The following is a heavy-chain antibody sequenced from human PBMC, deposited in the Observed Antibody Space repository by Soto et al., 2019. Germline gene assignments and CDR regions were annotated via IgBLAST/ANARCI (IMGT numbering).Heavy chain of an antibody. CDR2: INHSGST. Sequence: PSETLSLPCAVYGGSFSGYYWSWIRQPPGKGLEWIGEINHSGSTNSNPSLKSRVTISVDTSKNQFSLKLSSVTAADTAVYYCARGGGSSSSSSPKTLGYWGQGTLVTVSS. J-gene: IGHJ4*02. V-gene: IGHV4-34*01. CDR3: ARGGGSSSSSSPKTLGY. D-gene: IGHD6-6*01. CDR1: GGSFSGYY.